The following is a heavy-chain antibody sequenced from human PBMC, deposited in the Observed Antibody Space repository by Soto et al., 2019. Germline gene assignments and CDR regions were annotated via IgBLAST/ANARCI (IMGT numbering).Heavy chain of an antibody. D-gene: IGHD6-13*01. Sequence: QVQLQESGPGLVKPSGTLSLTCTVSGDSINYMNWWSWLRQPPGKRLEWIGDIYHTGRTSYNPSLMSRVTMSVDTSKNQFSLKVTSVSAADTAVYYCARVEVPESSSWHPFDPWGQGTLVTVSS. CDR3: ARVEVPESSSWHPFDP. CDR2: IYHTGRT. CDR1: GDSINYMNW. J-gene: IGHJ5*02. V-gene: IGHV4-4*02.